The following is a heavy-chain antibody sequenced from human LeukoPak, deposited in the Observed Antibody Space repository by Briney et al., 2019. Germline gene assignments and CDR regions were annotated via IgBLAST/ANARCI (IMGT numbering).Heavy chain of an antibody. J-gene: IGHJ4*02. CDR3: ARVVRGLYSGGWFDY. Sequence: GASVKVSCKASGYTFTSYGISWVRQAPGQGLEWMGWISAYNGNTNYAQKLQGRVTMTTDTSTSTAYMELRSLRSDDTAVYYCARVVRGLYSGGWFDYWGQGTLVTVSS. D-gene: IGHD6-19*01. CDR2: ISAYNGNT. CDR1: GYTFTSYG. V-gene: IGHV1-18*04.